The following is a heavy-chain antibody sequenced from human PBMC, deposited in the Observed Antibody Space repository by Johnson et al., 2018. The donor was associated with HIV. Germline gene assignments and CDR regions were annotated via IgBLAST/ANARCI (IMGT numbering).Heavy chain of an antibody. Sequence: VQLVESGGGVVQPGRSLRLSCAASGFTFSSYDMHWVRQTTGKGLEWVSAIGSAGDTYYADSVKGRFTISRDNSKNMLYLQMNSLRAEDTAVYYCARACRDGYTCDAFDIWGQGTMVTVSS. CDR1: GFTFSSYD. CDR2: IGSAGDT. J-gene: IGHJ3*02. D-gene: IGHD5-24*01. CDR3: ARACRDGYTCDAFDI. V-gene: IGHV3-13*01.